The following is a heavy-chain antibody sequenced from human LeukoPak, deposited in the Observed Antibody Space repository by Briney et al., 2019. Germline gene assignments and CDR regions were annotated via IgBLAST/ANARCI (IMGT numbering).Heavy chain of an antibody. V-gene: IGHV1-8*01. Sequence: ASVKVSCKTSGYTFPGYDINWVRQATGQGLEWMGWMNPNSGNTGYAQKFQGRVTITRNTSITTAYMDLTSLRSEDTAVYFCARGPKWSGSYYYFDFWGQGTLVTVSS. CDR3: ARGPKWSGSYYYFDF. CDR1: GYTFPGYD. CDR2: MNPNSGNT. J-gene: IGHJ4*02. D-gene: IGHD1-26*01.